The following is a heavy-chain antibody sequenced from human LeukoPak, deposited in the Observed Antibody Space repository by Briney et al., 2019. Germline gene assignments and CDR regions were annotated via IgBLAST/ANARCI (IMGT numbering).Heavy chain of an antibody. J-gene: IGHJ3*02. D-gene: IGHD2-2*01. CDR1: GYTFTSYA. CDR2: INAGNGNT. CDR3: ARDGSYCSSTSCYGGAFDI. Sequence: RASVKVSCKASGYTFTSYAMHWVRQPPGQRLEWMGWINAGNGNTKYSQKFQGRVTITRDTSASTAYMELSSLRSEDTAVYYCARDGSYCSSTSCYGGAFDIWGQGTMVTVSS. V-gene: IGHV1-3*01.